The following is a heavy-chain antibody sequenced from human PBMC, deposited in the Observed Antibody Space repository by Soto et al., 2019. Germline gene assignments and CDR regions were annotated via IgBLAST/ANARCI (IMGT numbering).Heavy chain of an antibody. D-gene: IGHD6-13*01. J-gene: IGHJ4*02. CDR3: ASLAAAGIW. CDR1: GYTFASYA. Sequence: ASVKVSCTASGYTFASYAMHWVRQAPGQRLEWMGIINPSGGSTSYAQKFQGRVTMTRDTSTSTVYMELSSLRSEDTAVYYCASLAAAGIWWGQGTLVTVSS. V-gene: IGHV1-46*01. CDR2: INPSGGST.